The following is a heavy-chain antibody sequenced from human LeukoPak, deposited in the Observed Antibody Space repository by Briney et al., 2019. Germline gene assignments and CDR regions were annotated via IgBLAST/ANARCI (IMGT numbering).Heavy chain of an antibody. Sequence: SQTLSLTCTVSGGSISSGSYYWSWIRQPAGKGLQWIGRIYTSGSTNYNPSPKSRFTMSVDTSKNQFSLTLSSVTAPHPAVYNWASTTLSHLSEILDYWGQGTLVTVSS. CDR1: GGSISSGSYY. CDR3: ASTTLSHLSEILDY. D-gene: IGHD3-10*01. J-gene: IGHJ4*02. CDR2: IYTSGST. V-gene: IGHV4-61*02.